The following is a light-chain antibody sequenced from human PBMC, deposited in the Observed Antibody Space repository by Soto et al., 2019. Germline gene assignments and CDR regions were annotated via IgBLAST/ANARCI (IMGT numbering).Light chain of an antibody. CDR1: SSDVGSYYR. CDR2: EVS. J-gene: IGLJ1*01. V-gene: IGLV2-18*02. CDR3: SSYTSSSTYV. Sequence: QSALTQPPSVSGSPGQSVTISCTGTSSDVGSYYRVSWYQQSPGTAPKLMIYEVSNRPSGVPDRFSGSKSGNTASLTISGLQAEDEADYYCSSYTSSSTYVFGTGTKLIVL.